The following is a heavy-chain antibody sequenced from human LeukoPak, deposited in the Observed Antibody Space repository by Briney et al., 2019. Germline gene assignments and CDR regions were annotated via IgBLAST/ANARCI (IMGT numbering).Heavy chain of an antibody. Sequence: PGGSLRLSCAASGFTFSNAWMTWVRQAPGKGLEWVGRIKSKTDGGTTEYAAPVKGRFTISRDDSKNTLYLQMISLKTEDTAVYYCTTEAQTAYYDSSGYYYWGQGTLVTVSS. CDR3: TTEAQTAYYDSSGYYY. J-gene: IGHJ4*02. V-gene: IGHV3-15*01. CDR2: IKSKTDGGTT. D-gene: IGHD3-22*01. CDR1: GFTFSNAW.